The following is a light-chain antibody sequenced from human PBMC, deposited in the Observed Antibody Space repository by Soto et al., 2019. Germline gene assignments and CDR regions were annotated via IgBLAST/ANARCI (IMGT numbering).Light chain of an antibody. Sequence: DIQMTQSPSSLSASVGDRVTITCRASQGIGNYLAWYQQKPGKVPKLLIYAASTLQSGVSSRFSGSGSGTDFTLTISSLQPEDVATYYCQKYSSAPRTFGQGTKVEMK. CDR2: AAS. CDR3: QKYSSAPRT. CDR1: QGIGNY. J-gene: IGKJ1*01. V-gene: IGKV1-27*01.